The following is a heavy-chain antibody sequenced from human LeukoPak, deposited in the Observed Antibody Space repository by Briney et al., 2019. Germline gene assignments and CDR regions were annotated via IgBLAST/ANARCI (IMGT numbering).Heavy chain of an antibody. Sequence: SQTLSLTCAISGDSFSSKSAAWNWIRQSPSRGLEWLGRTYYRSKWYYDYAVAVKSRITINPDTSKNQFSLQLSSVTPEDTAVYYCARDPVGGSTIFDYWGQGILVTVSS. CDR3: ARDPVGGSTIFDY. CDR2: TYYRSKWYY. V-gene: IGHV6-1*01. D-gene: IGHD1-26*01. J-gene: IGHJ4*02. CDR1: GDSFSSKSAA.